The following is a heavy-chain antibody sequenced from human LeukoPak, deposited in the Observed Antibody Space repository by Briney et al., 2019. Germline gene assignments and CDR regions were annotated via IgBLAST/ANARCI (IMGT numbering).Heavy chain of an antibody. CDR3: ASSTMVRGSSFWFDP. V-gene: IGHV4-59*01. CDR1: GGSISSYY. CDR2: IYYRGST. J-gene: IGHJ5*02. Sequence: SETLSLTCTVSGGSISSYYWSWIRQPPGKGLEWIGYIYYRGSTDYNPSLKSRVTISVDTSKNQFSLKLSSATAADTAVYYCASSTMVRGSSFWFDPWGQGTLVTVSS. D-gene: IGHD3-10*01.